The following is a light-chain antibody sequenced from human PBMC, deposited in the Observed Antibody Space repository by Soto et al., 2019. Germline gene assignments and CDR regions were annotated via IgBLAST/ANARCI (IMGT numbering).Light chain of an antibody. J-gene: IGKJ1*01. CDR3: QQYNQWPWT. CDR1: QSVSSD. CDR2: GAS. Sequence: EIVLTQSPGTLSLSPGEGASLSCRASQSVSSDLAWYQQKPGQAPRLFIYGASTRATGIPARFSGSGSGTGFTLTISSLQSEDFALYYCQQYNQWPWTFGQGTKVDIK. V-gene: IGKV3-15*01.